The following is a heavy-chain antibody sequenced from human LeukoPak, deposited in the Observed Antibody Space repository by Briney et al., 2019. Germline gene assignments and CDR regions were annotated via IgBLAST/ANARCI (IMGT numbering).Heavy chain of an antibody. CDR3: ATQSSGSYYRY. V-gene: IGHV1-2*02. J-gene: IGHJ4*02. CDR2: INPNSGDT. D-gene: IGHD1-26*01. CDR1: GYTFTSYD. Sequence: GASVKVSCKASGYTFTSYDINWVRQATGQGLEWMGWINPNSGDTNYAQKFQGRVTLTRDTSISTAYMELSRLRSDDTAVYYCATQSSGSYYRYWGQGTLVTVSS.